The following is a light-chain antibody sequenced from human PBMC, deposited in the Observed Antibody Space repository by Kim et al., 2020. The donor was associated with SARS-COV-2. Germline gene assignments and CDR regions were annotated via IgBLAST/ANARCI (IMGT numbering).Light chain of an antibody. CDR2: DAS. V-gene: IGKV1-27*01. CDR3: QRYDNAPWT. CDR1: QDMSNY. Sequence: ASAGDRVTITCRANQDMSNYVAWYQQIAGKMPKRLIYDASTLQSGVPSRFSGSRSGTDFSLTITSLQPEDAATYYCQRYDNAPWTFGQGTKVDI. J-gene: IGKJ1*01.